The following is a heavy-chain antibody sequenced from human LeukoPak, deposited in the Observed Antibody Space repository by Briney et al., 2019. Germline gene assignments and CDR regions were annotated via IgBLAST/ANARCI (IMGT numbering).Heavy chain of an antibody. Sequence: SVTLSLTCAVYGGSFSGYYWSWIRQPPGKGLEWIGEINHSGSTNYNPSLKSRVTISVDTSKNQFSLKLSSVTAADTAVYYCAREIRSGLDYWGQGTLVTVSS. D-gene: IGHD6-19*01. V-gene: IGHV4-34*01. CDR1: GGSFSGYY. J-gene: IGHJ4*02. CDR2: INHSGST. CDR3: AREIRSGLDY.